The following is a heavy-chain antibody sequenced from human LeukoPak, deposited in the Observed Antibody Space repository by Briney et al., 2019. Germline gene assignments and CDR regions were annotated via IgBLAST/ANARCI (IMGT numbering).Heavy chain of an antibody. CDR1: GGSFSGYY. CDR3: ARRVLGSYYYYGMDV. Sequence: SETLSLTCAVYGGSFSGYYWSWIRQPPGKGLEWIGEINHSGSTNYNPSLKSRVTISVDTSKNQFSLKLSSVTAADTAVYYCARRVLGSYYYYGMDVWGQGTLVTVSS. V-gene: IGHV4-34*01. J-gene: IGHJ6*02. D-gene: IGHD1-14*01. CDR2: INHSGST.